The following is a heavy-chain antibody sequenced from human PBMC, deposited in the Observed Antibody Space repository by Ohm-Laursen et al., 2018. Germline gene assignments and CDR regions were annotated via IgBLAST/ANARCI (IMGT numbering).Heavy chain of an antibody. Sequence: SLRLSCTASAFTLTDYYMSWIRQAPGRGLEWVAYISASSATIYYADSVKGRFTISRDNAKNSLYLQMNSLRAGDTALYYCAKDASAISAYSFHDWGRGTLVIVSS. CDR1: AFTLTDYY. V-gene: IGHV3-11*01. J-gene: IGHJ4*02. CDR2: ISASSATI. D-gene: IGHD5-12*01. CDR3: AKDASAISAYSFHD.